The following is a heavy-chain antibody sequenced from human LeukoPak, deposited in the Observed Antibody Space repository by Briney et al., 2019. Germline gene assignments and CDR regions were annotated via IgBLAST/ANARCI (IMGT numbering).Heavy chain of an antibody. V-gene: IGHV4-59*12. CDR1: GGSISSYY. Sequence: SETLSLTCTVSGGSISSYYWSWIRQPPGKGLEWIGYIYYSGSTNYNPSLKSRVTISVDTSKNQFSLKLSSVTAADTAVYYCARDAKWELLNYFDYWGQGTLVTVSS. D-gene: IGHD1-26*01. CDR2: IYYSGST. CDR3: ARDAKWELLNYFDY. J-gene: IGHJ4*02.